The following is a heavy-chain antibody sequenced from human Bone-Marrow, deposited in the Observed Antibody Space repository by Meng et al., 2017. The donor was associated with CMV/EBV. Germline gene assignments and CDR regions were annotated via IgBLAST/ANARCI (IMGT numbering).Heavy chain of an antibody. CDR2: ISSSGSTI. CDR1: GFTFSSYE. V-gene: IGHV3-48*03. D-gene: IGHD3-22*01. J-gene: IGHJ4*02. CDR3: ARDYRYDSSGYYHDY. Sequence: GESLKISCAASGFTFSSYEMNWVRQAPGKGLEWVSYISSSGSTIYYADSVKGRFTISRDNSKNTLYLQMNSLRAEDTAVYYCARDYRYDSSGYYHDYWGQGTLVTVSS.